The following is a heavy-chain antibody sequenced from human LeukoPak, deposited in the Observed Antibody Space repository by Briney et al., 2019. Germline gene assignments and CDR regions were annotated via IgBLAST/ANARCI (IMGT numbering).Heavy chain of an antibody. CDR2: ISAYNGNT. D-gene: IGHD6-13*01. CDR1: GYTFTSYG. J-gene: IGHJ4*02. V-gene: IGHV1-18*01. Sequence: GASVKVSCRASGYTFTSYGISWVRQAPGQGLEWMGWISAYNGNTNYAQKLQGRVTMTTDTSTSTAYMELRSLRSDDTAVYYCARGPPNSSSWYLEPKLNDYWGQGTLVTVSS. CDR3: ARGPPNSSSWYLEPKLNDY.